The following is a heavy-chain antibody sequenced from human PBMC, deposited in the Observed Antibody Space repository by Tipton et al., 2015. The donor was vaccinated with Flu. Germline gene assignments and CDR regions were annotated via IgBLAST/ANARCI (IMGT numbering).Heavy chain of an antibody. CDR1: GDSIGSPYF. J-gene: IGHJ3*01. D-gene: IGHD5-24*01. CDR2: VHQAGST. CDR3: VKDGMDPIPYGFDV. V-gene: IGHV4-38-2*02. Sequence: TLSLTCSVSGDSIGSPYFWGWIRQPPGKGLEWIGNVHQAGSTYYNPSLRSRVTISLDRPKNQFSLRLTSVTAADTAVYYCVKDGMDPIPYGFDVWGQGTMVTVSA.